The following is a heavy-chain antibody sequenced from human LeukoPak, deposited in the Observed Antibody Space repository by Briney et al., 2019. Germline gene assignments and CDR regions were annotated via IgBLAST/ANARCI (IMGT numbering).Heavy chain of an antibody. CDR1: GYTFTDYY. CDR3: ARGSYWYDA. D-gene: IGHD6-13*01. Sequence: GASVKVSCKASGYTFTDYYIRWVRQAPGQGPEWMGWINPQSGGTIYAQKFQGRVTMTRETSISTAYMGLSRLKSDDTAVFYCARGSYWYDAWGQGTLVTVSS. J-gene: IGHJ5*02. V-gene: IGHV1-2*02. CDR2: INPQSGGT.